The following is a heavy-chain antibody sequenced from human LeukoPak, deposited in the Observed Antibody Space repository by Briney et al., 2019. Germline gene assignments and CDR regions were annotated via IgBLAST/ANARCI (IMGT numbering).Heavy chain of an antibody. CDR3: ARDPRWYDP. J-gene: IGHJ5*02. V-gene: IGHV3-53*01. CDR2: IYSGGAT. CDR1: KFTVSNNY. Sequence: GGSLRLSCAVSKFTVSNNYMSWVRQAPGKGPEWVSLIYSGGATYYADSVRGRFTISRDNSKNTLYLQMNSLRVEDTAVYYCARDPRWYDPWGQGALVTVSS.